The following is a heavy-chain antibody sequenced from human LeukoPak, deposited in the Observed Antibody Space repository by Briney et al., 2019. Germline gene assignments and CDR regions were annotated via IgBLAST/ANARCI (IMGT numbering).Heavy chain of an antibody. J-gene: IGHJ4*02. CDR2: INPSGGST. D-gene: IGHD5-18*01. CDR1: GYTFTSYY. CDR3: ARARGSGYSYAEGYYFDY. Sequence: ASVKVSCKASGYTFTSYYMHWVRQAPGQGLEWMGIINPSGGSTSYAQKFQGRVTMTRDMSTSTVYMELSSLRSEDTAVHYCARARGSGYSYAEGYYFDYWGQGTLVTVSS. V-gene: IGHV1-46*01.